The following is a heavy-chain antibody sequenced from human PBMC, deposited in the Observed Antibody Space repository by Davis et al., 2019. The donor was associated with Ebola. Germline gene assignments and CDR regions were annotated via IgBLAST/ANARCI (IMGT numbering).Heavy chain of an antibody. J-gene: IGHJ4*02. CDR1: GFTFSSYA. CDR3: ARDHGSGYKEFDY. D-gene: IGHD3-22*01. CDR2: ISSNGGST. V-gene: IGHV3-64*01. Sequence: GESLKISCAASGFTFSSYAMHWVRQAPGKGLEYVSAISSNGGSTYYANSVKGRFTISRDNSKNTLYLQMGSLRAEDMAVYYCARDHGSGYKEFDYWGQGTLVTVSS.